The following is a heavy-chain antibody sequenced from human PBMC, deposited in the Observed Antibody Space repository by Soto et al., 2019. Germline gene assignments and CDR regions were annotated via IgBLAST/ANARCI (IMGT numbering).Heavy chain of an antibody. D-gene: IGHD1-20*01. CDR2: IYYSGST. CDR1: GGSISSSSYY. Sequence: SETLSLTCTVSGGSISSSSYYWGWIRQPPGKGLEWIGSIYYSGSTYYNPSLKSRVTISVDTSKNQFSLKLSSVTAADTAVYYCATYLSYNWKRRPNFDYWGQGTLVTVSS. J-gene: IGHJ4*02. CDR3: ATYLSYNWKRRPNFDY. V-gene: IGHV4-39*01.